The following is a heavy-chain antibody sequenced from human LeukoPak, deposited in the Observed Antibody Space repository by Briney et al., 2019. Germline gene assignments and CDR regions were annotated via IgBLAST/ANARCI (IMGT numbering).Heavy chain of an antibody. D-gene: IGHD6-13*01. CDR1: GFTFSSYS. J-gene: IGHJ3*02. V-gene: IGHV3-48*01. CDR2: ISSGSRTI. Sequence: PGGSLRLSCAASGFTFSSYSMNWVRQAPGKGLEWVSYISSGSRTIYYADSVKGRFTVSRDNAKNSLYLQMNSLRAEDTAVYYCARDGSVAAAGIPSWHDAFDIWGQGTMVTVSS. CDR3: ARDGSVAAAGIPSWHDAFDI.